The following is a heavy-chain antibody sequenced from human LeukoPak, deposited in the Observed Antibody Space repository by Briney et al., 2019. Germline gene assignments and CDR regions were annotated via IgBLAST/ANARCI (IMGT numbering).Heavy chain of an antibody. V-gene: IGHV3-21*06. CDR1: GFTLGSHA. Sequence: PGGSLRLSCVASGFTLGSHAMNWVRQAPGKGLEWVSSISRNSLYMYYADSLKGRFTISRDNAKNSLYLQMDSLRAEDTAVYYCARDKVGHDFWSGYSDFWGQGTLVTVSS. J-gene: IGHJ4*02. D-gene: IGHD3-3*01. CDR2: ISRNSLYM. CDR3: ARDKVGHDFWSGYSDF.